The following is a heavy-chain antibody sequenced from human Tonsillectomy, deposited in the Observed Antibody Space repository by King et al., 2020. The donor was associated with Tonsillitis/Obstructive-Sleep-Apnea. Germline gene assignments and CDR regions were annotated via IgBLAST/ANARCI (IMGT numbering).Heavy chain of an antibody. J-gene: IGHJ4*02. CDR1: GFTLRVYA. CDR3: VKDAGTSSSSFSDF. V-gene: IGHV3-30*01. Sequence: VQLVESGGGVVHPGTSLRLSCAASGFTLRVYAMHWVRQAPGKGLEWVAVISYDGRNDYYADSVMGRLTVSRDNSKNTLYLQMNSLRAEDTAVYYCVKDAGTSSSSFSDFWGQGTLVTVSS. D-gene: IGHD6-6*01. CDR2: ISYDGRND.